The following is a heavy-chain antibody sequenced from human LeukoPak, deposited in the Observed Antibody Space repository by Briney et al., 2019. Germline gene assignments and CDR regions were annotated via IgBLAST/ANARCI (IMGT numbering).Heavy chain of an antibody. V-gene: IGHV3-48*02. Sequence: GGSLRLSCAASGFSFSTYTMNWVRQAPGKGLDWVSYISSSSSTIYYADSVKGRFTISRDNANNSLYLQMNSLRDEDTAVYYCARARRYRSSWYHDYWGQGSLVTVSS. CDR2: ISSSSSTI. CDR1: GFSFSTYT. J-gene: IGHJ4*02. CDR3: ARARRYRSSWYHDY. D-gene: IGHD6-13*01.